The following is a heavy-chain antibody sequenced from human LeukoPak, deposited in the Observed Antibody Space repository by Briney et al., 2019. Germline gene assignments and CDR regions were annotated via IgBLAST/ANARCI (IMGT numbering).Heavy chain of an antibody. J-gene: IGHJ4*02. CDR1: GFTFSSYW. CDR2: INSDGSST. Sequence: GGSLRLSCAASGFTFSSYWMHWVRQAPGKGLVWVSRINSDGSSTSYADSVKGRFTISRDNAKNTLYLQMDTLRAEDTAEYYCAKWLRVATTYFDSWGQGVLVTVSS. CDR3: AKWLRVATTYFDS. V-gene: IGHV3-74*01. D-gene: IGHD5-24*01.